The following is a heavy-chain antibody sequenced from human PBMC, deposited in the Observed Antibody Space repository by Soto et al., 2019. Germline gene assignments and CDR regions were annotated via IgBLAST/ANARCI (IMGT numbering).Heavy chain of an antibody. V-gene: IGHV4-59*01. D-gene: IGHD1-7*01. CDR1: GGSISSYY. CDR3: ARGPITGTTFFDY. J-gene: IGHJ4*02. Sequence: SETLSLTCTVSGGSISSYYWSWIRQPPGKGLEWIGYIYYSGSTNYNPSLKSRVTISVDTSKNQFSLKLSSVTAADTAVYYCARGPITGTTFFDYWGQGTLVTVSS. CDR2: IYYSGST.